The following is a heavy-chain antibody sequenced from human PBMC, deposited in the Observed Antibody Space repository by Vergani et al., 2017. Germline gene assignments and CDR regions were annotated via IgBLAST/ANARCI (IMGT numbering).Heavy chain of an antibody. CDR3: ARDRGPYGDYGGYYGMDV. D-gene: IGHD4-17*01. CDR2: ISYDGSNK. J-gene: IGHJ6*02. CDR1: GFTFSSYG. Sequence: QVQLVESGGGVVQPGRSLRLSCAASGFTFSSYGMHWVRQAPGKGLEWVAVISYDGSNKYYADSVKGRFTISRDNSKNTLYLQMNSLRAEDTAVYYCARDRGPYGDYGGYYGMDVWGQGTTVTVSS. V-gene: IGHV3-30*03.